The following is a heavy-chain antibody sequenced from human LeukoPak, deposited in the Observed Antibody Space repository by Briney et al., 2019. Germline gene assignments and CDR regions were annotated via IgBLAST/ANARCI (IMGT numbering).Heavy chain of an antibody. J-gene: IGHJ3*02. CDR3: ARDDGYYYGSGSSVYDAFDI. V-gene: IGHV1-69*13. CDR1: GGTFSSYA. D-gene: IGHD3-10*01. Sequence: SVKVSCKASGGTFSSYAISWVRQAPGQGLEWMGGIIPMFGTTTYAQKFQGRVTILADESTSTAYMELRSLRSEDTAAYYCARDDGYYYGSGSSVYDAFDIWGQGTMVTVSS. CDR2: IIPMFGTT.